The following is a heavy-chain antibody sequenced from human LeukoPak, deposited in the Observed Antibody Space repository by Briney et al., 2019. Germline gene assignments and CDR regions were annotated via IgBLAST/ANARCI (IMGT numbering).Heavy chain of an antibody. V-gene: IGHV3-69-1*01. CDR3: ARLRYYGMDV. CDR2: TSSSSTI. J-gene: IGHJ6*02. CDR1: GFTFSSDA. Sequence: PGGSLRLSCAASGFTFSSDAMIWVRQAPGKGLEWVSYTSSSSTIYYADSVKSRFTISRDNAKNSLYLQMNSLRAEDTAVYYCARLRYYGMDVWGQGTTVTVSS.